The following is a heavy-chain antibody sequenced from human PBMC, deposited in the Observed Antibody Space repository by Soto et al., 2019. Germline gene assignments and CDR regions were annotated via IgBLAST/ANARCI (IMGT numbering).Heavy chain of an antibody. J-gene: IGHJ6*03. CDR1: GGSFSGYY. V-gene: IGHV4-34*01. CDR2: INHSGGT. Sequence: QVQLQQWGAGLLKPSETLSLTCAVYGGSFSGYYWNWIRQPPGKGLEWFGEINHSGGTKYNPSLKSRVAFSLDTSKNQFSLKLTSVTAADTAVYYCARSVVVVAASSPYYYYYYMDVWGKGTTVTVSS. D-gene: IGHD2-15*01. CDR3: ARSVVVVAASSPYYYYYYMDV.